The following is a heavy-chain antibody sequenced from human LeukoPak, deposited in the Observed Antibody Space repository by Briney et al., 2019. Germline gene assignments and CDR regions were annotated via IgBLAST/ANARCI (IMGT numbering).Heavy chain of an antibody. CDR3: ARGPPGSIDGGGVFDY. CDR1: GYTFTGYY. CDR2: INPNSGGT. Sequence: ASVKLSCKPSGYTFTGYYMHWVRQAPGQGLEWIGWINPNSGGTNYAQKFQGWVTMTRDTSISTAYMELSRLRSDDMAVYYCARGPPGSIDGGGVFDYWGQGTLVTVSS. J-gene: IGHJ4*02. D-gene: IGHD2-15*01. V-gene: IGHV1-2*04.